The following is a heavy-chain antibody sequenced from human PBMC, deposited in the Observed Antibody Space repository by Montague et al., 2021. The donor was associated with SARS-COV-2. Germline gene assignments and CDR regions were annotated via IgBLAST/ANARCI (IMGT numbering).Heavy chain of an antibody. D-gene: IGHD3-3*01. Sequence: TLSLTCTVSGGSISSGGYYWSWIRQHPGKGLEWIGYIYYSGSTYYNPSLKSRVTISVDTSKNQFSLKLSSVTAADTAVYYCARHGLAGITIFGVVTPRGGFDIWGQGTMVTVSS. CDR3: ARHGLAGITIFGVVTPRGGFDI. CDR1: GGSISSGGYY. J-gene: IGHJ3*02. V-gene: IGHV4-31*03. CDR2: IYYSGST.